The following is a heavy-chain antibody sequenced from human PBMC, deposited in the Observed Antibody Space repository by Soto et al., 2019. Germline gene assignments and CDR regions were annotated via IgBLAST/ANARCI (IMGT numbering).Heavy chain of an antibody. CDR1: GFTFSSYW. J-gene: IGHJ6*02. D-gene: IGHD1-26*01. Sequence: HPGGSLRLSCAASGFTFSSYWMSWVRQAPGKGLEWVANIKQDGSEKYYVDSVKGRFTISRDNAKNSLYLQMNSLRAEDTAVYYCARGVGDYYYYGMDVWGQGTTVTVSS. V-gene: IGHV3-7*03. CDR3: ARGVGDYYYYGMDV. CDR2: IKQDGSEK.